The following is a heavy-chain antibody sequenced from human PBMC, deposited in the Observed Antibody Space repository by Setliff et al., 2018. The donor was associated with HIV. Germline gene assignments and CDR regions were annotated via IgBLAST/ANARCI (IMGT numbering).Heavy chain of an antibody. CDR1: GDTFKGYA. V-gene: IGHV1-69*13. CDR2: FLAVLRKP. CDR3: ASPRSAGTYQGAFCYFLHV. D-gene: IGHD2-21*02. J-gene: IGHJ6*04. Sequence: ASVKVSCKASGDTFKGYAFTWVRQAPGQGLEWMGDFLAVLRKPTHAERFQDRLTITADESTSTAYMELRDLRPEDTAVYFCASPRSAGTYQGAFCYFLHVWGKGTTVTVSS.